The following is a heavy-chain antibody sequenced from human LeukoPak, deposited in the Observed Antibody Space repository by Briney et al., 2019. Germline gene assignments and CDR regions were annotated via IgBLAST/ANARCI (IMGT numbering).Heavy chain of an antibody. D-gene: IGHD6-13*01. CDR2: ISAYNGNT. Sequence: ASVKVSCKASGYTFTSYGISWLRQAPGQGLEWMGWISAYNGNTNYAQKLQGRVTMTTDTSTSTAYMELRSLRSDDTAVYYCARVVYSSSWYYHYYYYMDVWGKGTTVTVSS. J-gene: IGHJ6*03. V-gene: IGHV1-18*01. CDR1: GYTFTSYG. CDR3: ARVVYSSSWYYHYYYYMDV.